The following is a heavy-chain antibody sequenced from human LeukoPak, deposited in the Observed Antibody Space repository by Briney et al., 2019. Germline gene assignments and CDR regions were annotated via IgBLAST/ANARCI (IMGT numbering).Heavy chain of an antibody. CDR2: IYPGDSDT. J-gene: IGHJ5*02. CDR3: ARGGDTVQAWFDP. D-gene: IGHD2-21*01. V-gene: IGHV5-51*01. Sequence: GESLKISCEGSGYRFTSYWIGWVRQMPGKGLEWMGIIYPGDSDTRYSPSFQGQVTISADKSISTAYLQWSSLKASDTAMYYCARGGDTVQAWFDPWGQGTLVTVSS. CDR1: GYRFTSYW.